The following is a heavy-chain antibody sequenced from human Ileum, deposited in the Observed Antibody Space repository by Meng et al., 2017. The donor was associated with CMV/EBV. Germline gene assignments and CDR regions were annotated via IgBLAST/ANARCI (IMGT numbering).Heavy chain of an antibody. CDR3: ARENGYEWYFDF. J-gene: IGHJ2*01. V-gene: IGHV6-1*01. CDR1: GDSVSSIGAI. Sequence: QLTQTGPGLVQPSQHPPLTCAIAGDSVSSIGAIWNGNRQSPSRGLELLGKTYYRSKWYNDYAPSVKSRITVKPDTSKNQFSLQLNSVTPEATAVYYCARENGYEWYFDFWGRGTLVTVSS. CDR2: TYYRSKWYN. D-gene: IGHD6-13*01.